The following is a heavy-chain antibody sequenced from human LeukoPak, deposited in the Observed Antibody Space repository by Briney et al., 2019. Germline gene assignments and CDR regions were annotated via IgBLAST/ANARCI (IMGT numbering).Heavy chain of an antibody. Sequence: SETLSLTCTVSGGSVTYTNYYWGWIRQPPGKGLQCIGVIYYNGKTYYNPSLKSRVTISVDKSKNQFSLKLSSVTAADTAVYYCARIVVVVAADNWFDPWGQGTLVTVSS. V-gene: IGHV4-39*07. J-gene: IGHJ5*02. D-gene: IGHD2-15*01. CDR2: IYYNGKT. CDR1: GGSVTYTNYY. CDR3: ARIVVVVAADNWFDP.